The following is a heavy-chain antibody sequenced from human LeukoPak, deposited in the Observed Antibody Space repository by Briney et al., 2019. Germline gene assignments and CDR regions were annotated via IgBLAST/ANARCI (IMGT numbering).Heavy chain of an antibody. Sequence: PGGSLRLSCAVSGFTFSDYWMSWVRQAPGKGLEWVADIKQDGGEKNYVDSVEGRFTISRDNAKNTLYLQVNSLRAEDTAVYYCARAGYTYGTLYFWGQGTLVTVSS. D-gene: IGHD5-18*01. J-gene: IGHJ4*02. CDR2: IKQDGGEK. CDR3: ARAGYTYGTLYF. CDR1: GFTFSDYW. V-gene: IGHV3-7*01.